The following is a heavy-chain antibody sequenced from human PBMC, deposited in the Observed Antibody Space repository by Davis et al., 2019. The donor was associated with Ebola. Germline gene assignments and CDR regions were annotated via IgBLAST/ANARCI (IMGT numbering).Heavy chain of an antibody. CDR1: GFTFSSYS. D-gene: IGHD2-8*02. CDR2: ISSSSSYI. Sequence: GESLKISCAASGFTFSSYSMNWVRQAPGKGLEWVSSISSSSSYIYYADSVKGRFTISRDNAKNSLYLQMNSLRAEDTAVYYCARDAEESVLVVYAALLLDYWGQGTLVTVSS. V-gene: IGHV3-21*01. J-gene: IGHJ4*02. CDR3: ARDAEESVLVVYAALLLDY.